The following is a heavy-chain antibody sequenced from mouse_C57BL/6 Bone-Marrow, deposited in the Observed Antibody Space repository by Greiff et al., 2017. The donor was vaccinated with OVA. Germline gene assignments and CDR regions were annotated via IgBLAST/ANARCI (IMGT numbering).Heavy chain of an antibody. CDR1: GYTFTDYD. CDR2: IDPETGGT. Sequence: VQLQQSGAELVRPGASVTLSCKASGYTFTDYDMHWVKQTPVHGLEWIGAIDPETGGTAYNQKFKGKAILTADKSSSTAYMELRSLTSEDSAVYYCTRGYSNYYAMDYGGQGTSVTVSS. V-gene: IGHV1-15*01. J-gene: IGHJ4*01. CDR3: TRGYSNYYAMDY. D-gene: IGHD2-5*01.